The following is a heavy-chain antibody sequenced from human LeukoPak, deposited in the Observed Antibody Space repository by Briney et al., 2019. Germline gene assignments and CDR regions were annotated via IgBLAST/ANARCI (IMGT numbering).Heavy chain of an antibody. J-gene: IGHJ4*02. Sequence: GASVKVSCKASGYTFTGYYMHWVRQAPGQGLEWMGWINPNSGGTNYAQKFQGRVTMTRDTSISTAYMELSRLRSDDTAVYYCARVDRVSYFRGDYWGQGTLVTVSS. D-gene: IGHD3-10*01. V-gene: IGHV1-2*02. CDR3: ARVDRVSYFRGDY. CDR2: INPNSGGT. CDR1: GYTFTGYY.